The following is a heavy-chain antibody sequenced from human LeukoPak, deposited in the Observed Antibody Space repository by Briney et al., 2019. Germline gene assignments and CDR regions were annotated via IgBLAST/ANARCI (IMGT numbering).Heavy chain of an antibody. CDR2: IKEDGSET. V-gene: IGHV3-7*01. D-gene: IGHD3-10*01. CDR1: GFTFSSHW. Sequence: GGSLRLSCTGSGFTFSSHWMSWVRQAPGRGLEWVANIKEDGSETYYLDSVKGRFTISRDNAKNSVYLQMNSLRAEDTAVYYCARDVHYGSGGGMDVWGQGTTVTVSS. CDR3: ARDVHYGSGGGMDV. J-gene: IGHJ6*02.